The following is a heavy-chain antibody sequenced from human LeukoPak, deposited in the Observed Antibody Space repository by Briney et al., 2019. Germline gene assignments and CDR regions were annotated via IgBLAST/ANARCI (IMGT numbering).Heavy chain of an antibody. Sequence: ASVKVSCKASGYTFTGYYMHWMRQAPGQGLEWMGWINPNSGGTNYAQKFQGRVTMTRDTSISTAYMELSRLRSDDTAVYYCASSATKLSSFDYWGQGTLVTVSS. J-gene: IGHJ4*02. CDR2: INPNSGGT. V-gene: IGHV1-2*02. CDR3: ASSATKLSSFDY. CDR1: GYTFTGYY. D-gene: IGHD1-26*01.